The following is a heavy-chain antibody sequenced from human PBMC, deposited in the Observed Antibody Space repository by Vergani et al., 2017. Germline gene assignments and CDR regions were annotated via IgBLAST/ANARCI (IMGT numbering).Heavy chain of an antibody. J-gene: IGHJ2*01. CDR2: IIPMFGAP. D-gene: IGHD4-17*01. CDR1: GGTFNTYA. Sequence: QVQLVQSGAEVKKPGSSVKLSCKSSGGTFNTYAFSWVRQAPGQGLQWMGGIIPMFGAPKYAQGFQGRVTITADESTSTGHMELNILKSEDTAIYYCARSPTVTKFWYFDLWGRGTLVTVSS. CDR3: ARSPTVTKFWYFDL. V-gene: IGHV1-69*01.